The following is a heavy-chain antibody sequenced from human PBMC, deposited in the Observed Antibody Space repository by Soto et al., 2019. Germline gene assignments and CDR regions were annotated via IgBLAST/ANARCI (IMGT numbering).Heavy chain of an antibody. CDR3: ARGGMVIIPTATAFDY. V-gene: IGHV4-4*07. J-gene: IGHJ4*02. CDR2: IYASGST. Sequence: ETLSLTCTVSGGSISTYYWSWIRQPAGKGLEWIGRIYASGSTNYNPSLKSRVTMSVATSKNQFSLKLSSVTAADTAVYYCARGGMVIIPTATAFDYWGQGTLVTVSS. D-gene: IGHD2-2*01. CDR1: GGSISTYY.